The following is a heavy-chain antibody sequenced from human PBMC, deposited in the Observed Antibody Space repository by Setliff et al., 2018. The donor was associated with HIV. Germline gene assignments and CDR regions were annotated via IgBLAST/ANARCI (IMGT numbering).Heavy chain of an antibody. J-gene: IGHJ4*02. CDR2: ISGSGSST. D-gene: IGHD3-22*01. V-gene: IGHV3-23*01. Sequence: PGGSLRLSCAASEFTFSVYAMSWLRQAPGKGLKWVSGISGSGSSTYYADSVKGRFTISRDNPKNTVYLQMNSLRAEDTAEYYCAKELAASGLGYFDSWGRGILVTVS. CDR3: AKELAASGLGYFDS. CDR1: EFTFSVYA.